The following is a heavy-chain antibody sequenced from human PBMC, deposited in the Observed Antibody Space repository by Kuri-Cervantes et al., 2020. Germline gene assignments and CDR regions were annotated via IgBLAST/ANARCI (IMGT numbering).Heavy chain of an antibody. J-gene: IGHJ4*02. D-gene: IGHD5-12*01. CDR2: IGTAGDT. CDR3: ARDPVDIVATPPGC. V-gene: IGHV3-13*01. Sequence: GESLKISCATSGFTFSSYDMHWVRQATGKGLEWVSAIGTAGDTYYPGSVKGRFTISRENAKNSLYLQMNSLRAEDTAVYYCARDPVDIVATPPGCWGQGTLVTVSS. CDR1: GFTFSSYD.